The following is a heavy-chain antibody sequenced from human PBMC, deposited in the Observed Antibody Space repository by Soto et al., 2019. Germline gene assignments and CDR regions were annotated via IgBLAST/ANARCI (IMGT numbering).Heavy chain of an antibody. CDR3: ARDWTHYDSSGPGDY. V-gene: IGHV1-3*01. D-gene: IGHD3-22*01. CDR1: GYTFTIYP. Sequence: ASVKVSCKASGYTFTIYPMHWVRQAPGQGLEWMGWINAGNGDTKYSQKFQGRVTITRDTSASTAYMELSSLRSEDTAVYYCARDWTHYDSSGPGDYWGQGTLVTVSS. J-gene: IGHJ4*02. CDR2: INAGNGDT.